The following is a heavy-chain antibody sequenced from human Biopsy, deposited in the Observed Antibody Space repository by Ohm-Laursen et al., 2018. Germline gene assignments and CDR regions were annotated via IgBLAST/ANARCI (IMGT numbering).Heavy chain of an antibody. CDR1: GFNFINYW. CDR2: ISPDAATT. V-gene: IGHV3-74*01. CDR3: AGFMGTRPF. J-gene: IGHJ4*02. Sequence: SRRLSCAASGFNFINYWMDWVRQPPGKGLIWVSHISPDAATTKYADFVKGRFHISRDNAKNTVYLQMDGLRDEDTAVYYCAGFMGTRPFWDRGTPVTVSS. D-gene: IGHD1-14*01.